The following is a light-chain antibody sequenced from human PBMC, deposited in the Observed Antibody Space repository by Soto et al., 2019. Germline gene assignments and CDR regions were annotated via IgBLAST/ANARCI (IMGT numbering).Light chain of an antibody. CDR3: QQYSSYSPWT. CDR1: QSIDDW. CDR2: KAS. J-gene: IGKJ1*01. Sequence: DIQMTQSPSTLSASVGDRVTITCRASQSIDDWLAWYQLKPGKVTKLLIYKASTLESGVPSRFSGSESGTEFTLTISSLQPDDFATYYCQQYSSYSPWTFGQGTKVEIK. V-gene: IGKV1-5*03.